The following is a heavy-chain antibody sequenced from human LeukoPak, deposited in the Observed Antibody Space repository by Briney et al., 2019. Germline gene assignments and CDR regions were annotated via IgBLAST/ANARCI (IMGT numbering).Heavy chain of an antibody. V-gene: IGHV1-18*01. D-gene: IGHD6-19*01. Sequence: GASVKVSCKASGYTFTSYGISWVRQAPGQGLEWMGWISAYNGNTNYAQKLQGRVTMTTDTSTSTAYMELRSLRSDDTAVYYCARDQLGSSGWYLPKYYYYYYMDVWGKGTTVTVSS. CDR2: ISAYNGNT. J-gene: IGHJ6*03. CDR3: ARDQLGSSGWYLPKYYYYYYMDV. CDR1: GYTFTSYG.